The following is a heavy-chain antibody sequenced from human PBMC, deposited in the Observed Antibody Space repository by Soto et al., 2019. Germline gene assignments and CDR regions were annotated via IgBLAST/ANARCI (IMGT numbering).Heavy chain of an antibody. D-gene: IGHD6-19*01. J-gene: IGHJ4*02. Sequence: GALRLSCAAPGFTFSSYWMSWVGQAPGKGLEWGANSKKDGSEKYYVDSVKGRFTISRDNAKNSLYLQMNSLRAEDTAVYYCAREKQSFDYWGQGTLVTVSS. CDR3: AREKQSFDY. CDR2: SKKDGSEK. V-gene: IGHV3-7*01. CDR1: GFTFSSYW.